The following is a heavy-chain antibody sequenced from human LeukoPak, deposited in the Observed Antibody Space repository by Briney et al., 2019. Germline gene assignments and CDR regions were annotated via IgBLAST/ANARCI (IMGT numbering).Heavy chain of an antibody. D-gene: IGHD4-17*01. J-gene: IGHJ2*01. CDR3: ARGGHDYGDYIYFDL. V-gene: IGHV4-59*11. CDR2: IYYSGTT. CDR1: GGSINSHY. Sequence: PSETLSLTCTVSGGSINSHYWSWIRPPPGKGLEYIANIYYSGTTNYNPSLKSRVTISGDTSRTHFSLKLTSVTAADTAVYFCARGGHDYGDYIYFDLWGRGTLVTVSS.